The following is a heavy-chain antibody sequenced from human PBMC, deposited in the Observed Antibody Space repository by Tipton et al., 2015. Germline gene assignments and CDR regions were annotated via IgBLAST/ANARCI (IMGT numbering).Heavy chain of an antibody. CDR1: GFNFGDYA. CDR2: IRSKTHGETT. Sequence: LSLTCTASGFNFGDYAVSWNRQAPGKGLEWVGFIRSKTHGETTEYAASVKGRFIISRDDSKGIAYLQMNSLKNEDRGIYYCSRDIAATDHFYGMDVWGQGTTVIVSS. D-gene: IGHD1-14*01. J-gene: IGHJ6*02. V-gene: IGHV3-49*03. CDR3: SRDIAATDHFYGMDV.